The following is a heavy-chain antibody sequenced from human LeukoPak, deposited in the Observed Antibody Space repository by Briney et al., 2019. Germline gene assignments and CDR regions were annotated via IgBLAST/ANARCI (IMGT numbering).Heavy chain of an antibody. CDR2: ISWNSGSI. CDR1: GFTFDDYA. V-gene: IGHV3-9*03. CDR3: AKESHSSGWKEYYFDY. J-gene: IGHJ4*02. Sequence: GRSLRLSCAASGFTFDDYAMHWVRQAPGKGLDWVSGISWNSGSIGYADSVKGRFTISRDNAKNSLYLQMNSLRAEDMALYYCAKESHSSGWKEYYFDYWGQGTLVTVSS. D-gene: IGHD6-19*01.